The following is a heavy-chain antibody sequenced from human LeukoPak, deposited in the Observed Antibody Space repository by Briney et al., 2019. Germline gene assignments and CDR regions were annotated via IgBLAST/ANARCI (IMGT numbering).Heavy chain of an antibody. CDR3: AREAYCGGDCYSGFDY. CDR2: IYYSGST. CDR1: GGSISSSTSY. V-gene: IGHV4-39*07. D-gene: IGHD2-21*02. J-gene: IGHJ4*02. Sequence: PSETLSLTCTVSGGSISSSTSYWGWIRQPPGKRLEWIGTIYYSGSTYYNPSLKSRVTISVDTSKNQFSLKLSSVTAADTAVYCCAREAYCGGDCYSGFDYWGQGTLVTVSS.